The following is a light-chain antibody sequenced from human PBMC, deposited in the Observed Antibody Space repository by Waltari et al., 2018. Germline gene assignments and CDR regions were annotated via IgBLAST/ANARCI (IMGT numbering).Light chain of an antibody. J-gene: IGLJ2*01. CDR2: TNY. Sequence: QSVLTQPPSASGTPGQRVSISCSGSSSNIGRNNVNWYQQLPGTAPQLLIFTNYQRPSGVPDRCSGSTSGTSASLAISWLQSDDEADYYCSAWDDSLNGVVFGGGTKLTVL. CDR1: SSNIGRNN. CDR3: SAWDDSLNGVV. V-gene: IGLV1-44*01.